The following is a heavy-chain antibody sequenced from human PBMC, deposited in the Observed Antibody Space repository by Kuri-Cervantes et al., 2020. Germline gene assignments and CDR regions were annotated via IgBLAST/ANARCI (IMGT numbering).Heavy chain of an antibody. CDR2: INHSGST. CDR3: ARRQASHITIFEVVIKTRYYFDY. D-gene: IGHD3-3*01. Sequence: TLSLTCAVYGGSFSGYYWSWIRQPPGKGLEWIGEINHSGSTNYNPSLKSRVTISVDTSRNQFSLKLSSVTAADTAVYYCARRQASHITIFEVVIKTRYYFDYWGQGTLVTVSS. CDR1: GGSFSGYY. J-gene: IGHJ4*02. V-gene: IGHV4-34*01.